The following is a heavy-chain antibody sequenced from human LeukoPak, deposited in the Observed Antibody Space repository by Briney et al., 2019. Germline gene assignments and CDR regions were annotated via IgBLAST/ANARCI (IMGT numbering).Heavy chain of an antibody. CDR1: GGSISSGDYY. CDR2: IYYSGST. V-gene: IGHV4-30-4*01. Sequence: SQTLSLTCTVSGGSISSGDYYWSWIRQPPGKGLEWIGYIYYSGSTYYNPSLESRVTISVDTSKNQFSLKLSSVTAADTAVYYCASIVVVPAATKYYYYYYGMDVGGQGTTVTVS. CDR3: ASIVVVPAATKYYYYYYGMDV. J-gene: IGHJ6*02. D-gene: IGHD2-2*01.